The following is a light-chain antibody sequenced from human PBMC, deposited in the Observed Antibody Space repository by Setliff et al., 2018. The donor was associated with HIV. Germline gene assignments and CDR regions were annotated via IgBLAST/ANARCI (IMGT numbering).Light chain of an antibody. J-gene: IGLJ3*02. CDR3: QSYDSNNHLV. Sequence: NFMLTQPHSVSESPGKTVTISCTCNSGSIASNYVQWYQQRPGSSPTTVIYEDNHRPSGVPDRFSGSIDSSSNSASLTLSGLKTEDEADYYCQSYDSNNHLVFGGGTKGTVL. V-gene: IGLV6-57*01. CDR1: SGSIASNY. CDR2: EDN.